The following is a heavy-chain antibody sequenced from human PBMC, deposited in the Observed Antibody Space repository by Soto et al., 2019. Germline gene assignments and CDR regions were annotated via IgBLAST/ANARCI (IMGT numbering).Heavy chain of an antibody. CDR2: IYTTGTT. CDR1: GDSMSTGGYY. D-gene: IGHD2-15*01. CDR3: SRDRGSTPLRD. J-gene: IGHJ4*02. V-gene: IGHV4-31*02. Sequence: QVQLQESGPGLVKPSQTLSLICTVSGDSMSTGGYYWTWIRQHPGKGLEWIGHIYTTGTTYYSPSLKSQVTMSIDKSSNRFSLNLSSVTAADTAVYYCSRDRGSTPLRDWGPGALVTVSS.